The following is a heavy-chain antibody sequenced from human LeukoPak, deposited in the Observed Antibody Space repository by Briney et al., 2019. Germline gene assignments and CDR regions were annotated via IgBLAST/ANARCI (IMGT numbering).Heavy chain of an antibody. CDR2: IYPGDSDT. Sequence: GESLKISCKGSGYSFTSYWIGWVRQMPGKGLEWMGIIYPGDSDTRYSPSFQGQVTISADKSISTAYLQWSSLKASDTAMYYCARLPMVRGVIGPYYYYYMDVWGKGTTVTISS. J-gene: IGHJ6*03. D-gene: IGHD3-10*01. CDR3: ARLPMVRGVIGPYYYYYMDV. CDR1: GYSFTSYW. V-gene: IGHV5-51*01.